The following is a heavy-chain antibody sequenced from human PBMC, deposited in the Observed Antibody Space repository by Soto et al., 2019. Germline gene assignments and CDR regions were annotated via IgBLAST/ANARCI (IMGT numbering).Heavy chain of an antibody. Sequence: SQTPSLTRAMSGDRVSSNIAAWNWIRQSPSRGLEWLGRTYYRSKWYNDYAVSVKSRITINPDTSKNQFSLQLNSVTPEETAVYYCARDRYCSSTSCYYYYYGMDVWGQGTTVTVSS. CDR1: GDRVSSNIAA. D-gene: IGHD2-2*01. CDR3: ARDRYCSSTSCYYYYYGMDV. V-gene: IGHV6-1*01. CDR2: TYYRSKWYN. J-gene: IGHJ6*02.